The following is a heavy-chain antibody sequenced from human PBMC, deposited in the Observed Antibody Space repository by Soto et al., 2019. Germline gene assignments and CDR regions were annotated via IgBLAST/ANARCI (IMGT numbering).Heavy chain of an antibody. CDR3: ATGVIWIGYFTVDS. Sequence: ASVRVSCKASGGSFGKSAINWVRQTPGQGLEWLGGFIPVYRTLNYAQKFQGRVTITADESTGTAYMTLSSLASDDTAVYYCATGVIWIGYFTVDSWGQGTRVTVSS. J-gene: IGHJ4*02. CDR2: FIPVYRTL. V-gene: IGHV1-69*13. CDR1: GGSFGKSA. D-gene: IGHD3-3*01.